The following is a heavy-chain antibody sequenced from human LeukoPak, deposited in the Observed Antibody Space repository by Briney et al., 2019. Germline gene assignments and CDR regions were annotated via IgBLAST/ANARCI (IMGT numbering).Heavy chain of an antibody. J-gene: IGHJ6*04. CDR1: GGSFSGYY. Sequence: SETLSLTCAVYGGSFSGYYWSWIRQPPGKGLEWIGEINHSGSTNYNPSLKSRVTISVDTSKNQFSLKLSPVTAADTAVYYCARDVLGYCSSTSCRATDVWGKGTTVIVSS. D-gene: IGHD2-2*01. CDR2: INHSGST. V-gene: IGHV4-34*01. CDR3: ARDVLGYCSSTSCRATDV.